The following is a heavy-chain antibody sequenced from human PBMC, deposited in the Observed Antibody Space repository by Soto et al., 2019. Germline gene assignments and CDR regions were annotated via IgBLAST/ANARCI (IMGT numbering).Heavy chain of an antibody. Sequence: EVQLLESGGGLVQPGGSLRLSCAASGFTFSSYAMSWVRQAPGKGLEWVSGLSGSGGSTYYADSVKGRFTISRDNSKNTLYLQMNSLRAEDTAVYYCAKETSILTGYPIDYWGQGTLVTVSS. V-gene: IGHV3-23*01. CDR3: AKETSILTGYPIDY. D-gene: IGHD3-9*01. CDR1: GFTFSSYA. CDR2: LSGSGGST. J-gene: IGHJ4*02.